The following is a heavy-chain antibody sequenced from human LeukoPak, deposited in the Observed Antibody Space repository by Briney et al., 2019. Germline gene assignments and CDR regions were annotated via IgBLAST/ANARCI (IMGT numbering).Heavy chain of an antibody. D-gene: IGHD5-18*01. CDR1: GFTFSSYA. V-gene: IGHV3-23*01. CDR3: ARADGYSSWFVH. Sequence: GGSLRLSCAASGFTFSSYAMSWIRQAPGKGLAWVSGISGSGRSTHSADSVKGRFTISRDNSKNMLYLQMNSLRAEDTALYYCARADGYSSWFVHWGQGTLVTVSS. J-gene: IGHJ5*02. CDR2: ISGSGRST.